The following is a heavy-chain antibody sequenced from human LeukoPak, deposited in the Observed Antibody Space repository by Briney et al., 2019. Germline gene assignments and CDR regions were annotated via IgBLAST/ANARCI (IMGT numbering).Heavy chain of an antibody. CDR3: ARQNIAAAGTNWFDP. J-gene: IGHJ5*02. D-gene: IGHD6-13*01. CDR2: IYYSGST. V-gene: IGHV4-39*01. CDR1: GGSISSSSYY. Sequence: SETLSLTCTVSGGSISSSSYYWGWIRQPPGKGLEWIGSIYYSGSTYYNPSLKSRVTISVDTSKNQFSLKLGSVTAADTAVYYCARQNIAAAGTNWFDPWGQGTLVTVSS.